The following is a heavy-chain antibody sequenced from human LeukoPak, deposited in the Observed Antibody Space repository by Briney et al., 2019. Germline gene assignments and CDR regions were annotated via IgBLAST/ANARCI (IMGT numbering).Heavy chain of an antibody. V-gene: IGHV1-46*01. D-gene: IGHD1-14*01. J-gene: IGHJ4*02. CDR1: GYTFTSYY. Sequence: ASVKVSCKASGYTFTSYYIHWVRQAPGQGLEWMVIINPSGGSTSYAQKFQGRVTMTRDTSTSTVYMELSSLRSEDTAVYYCARSDSKRYFDYWGPGTLVTVSS. CDR3: ARSDSKRYFDY. CDR2: INPSGGST.